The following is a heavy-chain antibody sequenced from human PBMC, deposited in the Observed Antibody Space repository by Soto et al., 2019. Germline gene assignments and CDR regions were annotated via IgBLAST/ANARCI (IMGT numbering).Heavy chain of an antibody. CDR3: AKVDYGNYGGYFDY. CDR2: ISGGGAST. D-gene: IGHD4-17*01. J-gene: IGHJ4*02. CDR1: GFTFSNYA. V-gene: IGHV3-23*01. Sequence: GGSLRLSCVASGFTFSNYALSWVRQAPGKGLEWVSHISGGGASTYYPASVKGRFTVSRDNSKNILYLQMNSLRAEDTAVYYCAKVDYGNYGGYFDYWGQGALVTVSS.